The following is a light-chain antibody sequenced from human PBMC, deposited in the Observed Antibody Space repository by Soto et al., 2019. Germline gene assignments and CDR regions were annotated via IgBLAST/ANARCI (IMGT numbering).Light chain of an antibody. V-gene: IGKV3-15*01. CDR3: HQYNYLIT. Sequence: MTQSPPTLPVSPGERATLSYRASQSVGSNLAWYQQKPGQAPRLLIYGASTRATGIPARFSGSGSGTEFTLTISSLQSEDFAVYYCHQYNYLITFGQGTRLEIK. CDR1: QSVGSN. J-gene: IGKJ5*01. CDR2: GAS.